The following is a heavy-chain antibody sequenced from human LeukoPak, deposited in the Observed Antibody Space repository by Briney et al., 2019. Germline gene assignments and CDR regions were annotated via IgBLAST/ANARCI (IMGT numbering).Heavy chain of an antibody. CDR3: ARGGYYGSGNDFRFDP. Sequence: SETLSLTCTVSGGSMSSYYWSWIRQPPGKGLEWIGYMYYSGSTNYNPSLKSRVTISVDTSKNQFSLKLSSVTAADTAVYYCARGGYYGSGNDFRFDPWGQGTLVTVSS. CDR1: GGSMSSYY. D-gene: IGHD3-10*01. CDR2: MYYSGST. V-gene: IGHV4-59*01. J-gene: IGHJ5*02.